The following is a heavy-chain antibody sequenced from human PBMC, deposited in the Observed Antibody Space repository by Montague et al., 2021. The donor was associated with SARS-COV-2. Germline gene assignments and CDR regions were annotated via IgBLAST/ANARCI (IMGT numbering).Heavy chain of an antibody. Sequence: SETLSLTCTVSGGSISSYYWSWIRQPPGKGLEWFGYMYYSGSTNYNPSLKSRVTLSVDTSKNQFSLKLSSVTAADTAVYYCARDFDYWGQGTLVTVSS. CDR1: GGSISSYY. CDR3: ARDFDY. J-gene: IGHJ4*02. CDR2: MYYSGST. V-gene: IGHV4-59*13.